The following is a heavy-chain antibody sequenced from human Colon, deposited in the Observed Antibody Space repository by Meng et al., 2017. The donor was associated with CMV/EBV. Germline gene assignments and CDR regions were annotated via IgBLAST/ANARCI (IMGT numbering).Heavy chain of an antibody. J-gene: IGHJ4*02. D-gene: IGHD3-16*01. CDR1: GFTFSNYR. CDR3: VRFGAEVPTD. V-gene: IGHV3-21*01. CDR2: INTRSSGT. Sequence: GGSLRLSCAASGFTFSNYRMSWVRQAPGKGLEWVSSINTRSSGTFYADAVKGRFTISRDNAKNALYLQMDSLRGEDTAVYYCVRFGAEVPTDWGQGTLVTVSS.